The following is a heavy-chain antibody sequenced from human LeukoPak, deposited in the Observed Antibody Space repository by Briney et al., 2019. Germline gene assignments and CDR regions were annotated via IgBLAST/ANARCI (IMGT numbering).Heavy chain of an antibody. J-gene: IGHJ6*03. Sequence: PSETLSLTCAVYGGSFSGYYWSWIHQPPGKGLEWIGEINHSGSTNYNPSLKSRVTISVDTSKNQFSLKLSSVTAADTAVYYCARVGMLVSYYYYYYMDVWGKGTTVTVSS. V-gene: IGHV4-34*01. CDR2: INHSGST. CDR3: ARVGMLVSYYYYYYMDV. CDR1: GGSFSGYY. D-gene: IGHD2-8*01.